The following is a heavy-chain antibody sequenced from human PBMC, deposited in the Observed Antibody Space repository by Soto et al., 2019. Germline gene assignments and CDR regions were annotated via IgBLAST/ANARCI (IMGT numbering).Heavy chain of an antibody. CDR1: GFTFSSYG. CDR3: AKGAAGELPDDAFDI. V-gene: IGHV3-30*18. Sequence: GGSLRLSCAASGFTFSSYGMHWVRQAPGKGLEWVAVISYDGSNKCYADSVKGRFTISRDNSKNTLYLQMNSLRAEDTAVYYCAKGAAGELPDDAFDIWGQGTMVTVSS. J-gene: IGHJ3*02. D-gene: IGHD1-26*01. CDR2: ISYDGSNK.